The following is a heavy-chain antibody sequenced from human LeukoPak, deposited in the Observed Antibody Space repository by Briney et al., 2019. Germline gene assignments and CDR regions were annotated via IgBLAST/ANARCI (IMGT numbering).Heavy chain of an antibody. J-gene: IGHJ3*02. Sequence: ASVKVSCKTSGYTLTSYFIHWVRQAPGQGLEWMGIINPSGGSTSYAQKFQGRVTTTRDTSTSTVYMELSSLRSEDTAVYYCARDQDWNYAFDIWGQGTMVTVS. CDR1: GYTLTSYF. D-gene: IGHD1-7*01. V-gene: IGHV1-46*01. CDR2: INPSGGST. CDR3: ARDQDWNYAFDI.